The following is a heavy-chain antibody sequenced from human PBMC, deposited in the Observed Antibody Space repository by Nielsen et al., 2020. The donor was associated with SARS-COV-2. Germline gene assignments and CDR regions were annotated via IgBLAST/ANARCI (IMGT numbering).Heavy chain of an antibody. CDR1: GFTFSSYD. Sequence: GGSLRLSCAASGFTFSSYDMHWVRQATGKGLEWVSAIGTAGDTYYPGSVKGRFTISRENAKNSLYLQMNSLRAGDTAVYYCARARLELEEGYYYYYYGMDVWGQGTTGTVSS. D-gene: IGHD1-7*01. V-gene: IGHV3-13*01. CDR2: IGTAGDT. CDR3: ARARLELEEGYYYYYYGMDV. J-gene: IGHJ6*02.